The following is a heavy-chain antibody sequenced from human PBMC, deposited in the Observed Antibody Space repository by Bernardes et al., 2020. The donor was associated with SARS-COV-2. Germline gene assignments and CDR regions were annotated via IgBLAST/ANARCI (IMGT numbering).Heavy chain of an antibody. Sequence: SSTLIRTCSVSGDSIRTSDYYWGWIRRPPGKGLEWIGSRYRDGSTYYDPSLKSRVTISADTSKNQFSLKLTSVTSTDTAVYFCARHVYSYDITGGMDVWGQGTTVTVSS. D-gene: IGHD3-9*01. CDR3: ARHVYSYDITGGMDV. CDR2: RYRDGST. V-gene: IGHV4-39*01. CDR1: GDSIRTSDYY. J-gene: IGHJ6*02.